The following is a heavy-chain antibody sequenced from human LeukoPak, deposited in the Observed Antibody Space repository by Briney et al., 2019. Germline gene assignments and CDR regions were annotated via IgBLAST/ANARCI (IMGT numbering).Heavy chain of an antibody. D-gene: IGHD2-2*01. Sequence: GGSLRLSCAASGFTVSSNFMSWVRQAPGKGLEWVSVIYRGGSTYYADSVKGRFTISRDNSKNTLYLQMNSLRAEDTAVYYCASVNCSSTSCPFYYYYYGMDVWGQGTTVTVSS. V-gene: IGHV3-53*01. CDR2: IYRGGST. J-gene: IGHJ6*02. CDR3: ASVNCSSTSCPFYYYYYGMDV. CDR1: GFTVSSNF.